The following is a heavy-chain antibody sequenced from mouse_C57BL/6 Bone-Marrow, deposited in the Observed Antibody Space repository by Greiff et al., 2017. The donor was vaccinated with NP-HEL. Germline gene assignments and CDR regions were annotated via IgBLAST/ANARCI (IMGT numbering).Heavy chain of an antibody. D-gene: IGHD2-3*01. CDR3: ARRCLNDGYNDY. CDR2: IYPGDGDT. J-gene: IGHJ2*01. V-gene: IGHV1-80*01. CDR1: GYAFSSYW. Sequence: VQLVESGAELVKPGASVKISCKASGYAFSSYWMNWVKQRPGQGLEWIGQIYPGDGDTNYNGKFKGKATLTADKSSSTAYMQLSSLTTEDSAVYFWARRCLNDGYNDYWGQGTTLTVSS.